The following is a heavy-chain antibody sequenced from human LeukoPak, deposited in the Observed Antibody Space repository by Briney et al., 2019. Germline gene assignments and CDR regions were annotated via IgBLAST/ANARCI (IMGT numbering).Heavy chain of an antibody. CDR2: INWIGDTT. J-gene: IGHJ1*01. CDR3: ATNPPGRTYLQD. CDR1: GFTFDDYG. V-gene: IGHV3-20*04. Sequence: PGGSLRHSCAASGFTFDDYGMNWVRQVRGGGLEWIAEINWIGDTTRYGDSVKGRFTISRDNAKNSLDLQINSLRVEDTAFYYYATNPPGRTYLQDWGQGTLVTVSS. D-gene: IGHD1-1*01.